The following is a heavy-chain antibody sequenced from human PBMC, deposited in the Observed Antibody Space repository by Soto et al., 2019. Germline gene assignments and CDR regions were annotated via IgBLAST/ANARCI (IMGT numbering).Heavy chain of an antibody. Sequence: ASVKVSCKVSGYTVTSYGISWVRQAPGQGLEWMGWISAYNGNTNYAQKLQGRVTMTTDTSTSTAYMELRSLRSDDTAVYYCARAGAYCGGDCPLGPYYYGMAVWGQGTTVTVSS. D-gene: IGHD2-21*02. CDR3: ARAGAYCGGDCPLGPYYYGMAV. V-gene: IGHV1-18*01. CDR1: GYTVTSYG. CDR2: ISAYNGNT. J-gene: IGHJ6*02.